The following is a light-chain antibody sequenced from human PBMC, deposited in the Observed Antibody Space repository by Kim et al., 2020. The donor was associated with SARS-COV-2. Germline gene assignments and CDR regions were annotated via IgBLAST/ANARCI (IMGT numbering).Light chain of an antibody. CDR3: AAWDDSLNGVI. CDR2: SDD. V-gene: IGLV1-44*01. J-gene: IGLJ2*01. Sequence: ELTQPPSASGTPGQRVTISCSGSRSNIGSNAVNWYQQLPGTAPKLLIYSDDHRPSGVPDRFSGSKSGTSASLAISGLQSEDEADYYCAAWDDSLNGVIFGGWTQLTVL. CDR1: RSNIGSNA.